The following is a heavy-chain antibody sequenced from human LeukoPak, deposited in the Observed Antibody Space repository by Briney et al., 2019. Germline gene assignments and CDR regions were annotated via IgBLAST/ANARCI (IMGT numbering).Heavy chain of an antibody. Sequence: GASVKVPCKVSGNTLSELSMHWVRQAPGKGLEWMGGVDPEDDKNIYAQKFQGRVTMTEDTSTDTAYMELSNLRSEDTAVYYCAKDHQWQLLGYWGQGTLVTVSS. J-gene: IGHJ4*02. CDR1: GNTLSELS. CDR3: AKDHQWQLLGY. D-gene: IGHD1-26*01. V-gene: IGHV1-24*01. CDR2: VDPEDDKN.